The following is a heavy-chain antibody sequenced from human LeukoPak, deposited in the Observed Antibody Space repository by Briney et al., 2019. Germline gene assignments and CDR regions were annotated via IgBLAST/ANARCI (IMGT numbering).Heavy chain of an antibody. CDR1: GGSISSSSYY. J-gene: IGHJ4*02. V-gene: IGHV4-39*07. CDR3: ARFGSGWHYFDY. Sequence: SETLSLTCTVSGGSISSSSYYWGWIRQPPGEGLEWIGSIYYSGSTYYNPSLKSRVTISVDTSKNQFSLKLSSVTAADTAVYYCARFGSGWHYFDYWGQGTLVTVSS. D-gene: IGHD6-19*01. CDR2: IYYSGST.